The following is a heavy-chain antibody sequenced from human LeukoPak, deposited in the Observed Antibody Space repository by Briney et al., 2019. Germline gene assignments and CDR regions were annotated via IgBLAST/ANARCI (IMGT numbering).Heavy chain of an antibody. V-gene: IGHV4-34*01. Sequence: PSETLSLTCAVYGGSFSRYYWSWIRQPPGKRLEWIGEINHSGSTNYNPSLKSRVTISVDTSKNQFSLKLSSVTAADTAVYYCASNSFDYYGSGSYSVDYWGQGTLVTVSS. J-gene: IGHJ4*02. D-gene: IGHD3-10*01. CDR3: ASNSFDYYGSGSYSVDY. CDR1: GGSFSRYY. CDR2: INHSGST.